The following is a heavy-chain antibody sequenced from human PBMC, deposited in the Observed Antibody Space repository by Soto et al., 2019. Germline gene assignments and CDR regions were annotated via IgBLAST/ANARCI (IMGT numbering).Heavy chain of an antibody. Sequence: QVQLVQSGAEVKKPGSSVTVSCKASGGTFSSYTISWVRQAPGQGLEWMGGIIPIFGTANYAQKFQSRFTITADESTSTAYMELSSLRSEDTAVYYCSKGNHRWLQLWYFYRWGRGTLVTVSS. V-gene: IGHV1-69*12. J-gene: IGHJ2*01. CDR2: IIPIFGTA. CDR1: GGTFSSYT. D-gene: IGHD5-12*01. CDR3: SKGNHRWLQLWYFYR.